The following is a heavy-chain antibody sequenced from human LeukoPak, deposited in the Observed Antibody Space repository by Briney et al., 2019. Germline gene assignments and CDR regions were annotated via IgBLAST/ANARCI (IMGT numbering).Heavy chain of an antibody. V-gene: IGHV3-21*01. CDR1: GFTFSSYS. CDR3: AKANGDCYPAECAFDI. J-gene: IGHJ3*02. D-gene: IGHD2-21*01. CDR2: ISSSSSYI. Sequence: PGGSLRLSCAASGFTFSSYSMNWVRQAPGKGLEWVSSISSSSSYIYYADSVRGRFTISRDNAKNSLYLQMNSLRAEDTAVYYCAKANGDCYPAECAFDIWGQGTMVTVSS.